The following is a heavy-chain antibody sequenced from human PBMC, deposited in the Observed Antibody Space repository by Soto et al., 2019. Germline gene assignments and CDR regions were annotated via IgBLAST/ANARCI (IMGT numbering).Heavy chain of an antibody. Sequence: PGGSLRLSCAASGFTFSSYAMSWVRQAPGKGLEWVSATSGSGGSTNYADSVKGRFTISRDNSKNTLYLQMNSLRAEDTAVYYCAKEGKRIASSWYDYWGQGTLVTVSS. D-gene: IGHD6-13*01. CDR2: TSGSGGST. V-gene: IGHV3-23*01. J-gene: IGHJ4*02. CDR3: AKEGKRIASSWYDY. CDR1: GFTFSSYA.